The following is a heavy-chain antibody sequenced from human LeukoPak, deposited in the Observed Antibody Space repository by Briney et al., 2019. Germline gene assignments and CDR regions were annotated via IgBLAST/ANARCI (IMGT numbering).Heavy chain of an antibody. CDR1: GGSVSSGSYY. V-gene: IGHV4-61*01. CDR2: IYYSGST. J-gene: IGHJ3*02. CDR3: ARDGPSDAFDI. Sequence: SETLSLICTVSGGSVSSGSYYRSWIRQPPGKGLEWIGYIYYSGSTNYNPSPKSRVTISVDTSKNQFSLKLSSVTAADTAVYYCARDGPSDAFDIWGQGIMVTVSS.